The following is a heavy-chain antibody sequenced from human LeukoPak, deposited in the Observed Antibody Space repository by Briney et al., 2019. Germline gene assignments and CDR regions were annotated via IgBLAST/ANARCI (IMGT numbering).Heavy chain of an antibody. CDR3: AKEGLGGITMVRGVSD. V-gene: IGHV3-23*01. J-gene: IGHJ4*02. CDR2: ISGSGGST. Sequence: GGSLRLSCAASGFTFSSYAMSWVRQAPGKGLEWVSAISGSGGSTYYADSVKGRFTISRDNSKNTLYLQMNSLRAEDTAVYYCAKEGLGGITMVRGVSDWSQGTLVTVSS. CDR1: GFTFSSYA. D-gene: IGHD3-10*01.